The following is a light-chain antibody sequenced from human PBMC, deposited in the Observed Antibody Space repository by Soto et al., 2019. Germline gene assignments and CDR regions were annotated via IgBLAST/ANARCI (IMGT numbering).Light chain of an antibody. CDR3: ETWDSLLEV. Sequence: QPVLTQSSSASASLGSSVKLTCTLSSGHSSYIIAWHQQQPGKAPRYLMKLEGSGSYNKGSGVPDRFSGSSSGADRYLTISNLQFEDEADYYCETWDSLLEVFGGGTKLTVL. CDR1: SGHSSYI. CDR2: LEGSGSY. V-gene: IGLV4-60*02. J-gene: IGLJ3*02.